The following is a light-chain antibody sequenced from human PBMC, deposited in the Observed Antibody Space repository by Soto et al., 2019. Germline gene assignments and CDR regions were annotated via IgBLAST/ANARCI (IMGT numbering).Light chain of an antibody. J-gene: IGLJ1*01. Sequence: QSVLAQPASVAGSPGQSIAISCAGTSSDVGGYNYVSWHQQHPGKAPKVLISVVSNRPSGVSNRFSGSKSGNTASLTISGIQAEDEADYYCSSYSSGGTFVFARVTKVTVL. CDR1: SSDVGGYNY. CDR3: SSYSSGGTFV. CDR2: VVS. V-gene: IGLV2-14*01.